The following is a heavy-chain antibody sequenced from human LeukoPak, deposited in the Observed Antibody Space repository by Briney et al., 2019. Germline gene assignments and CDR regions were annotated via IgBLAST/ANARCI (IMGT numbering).Heavy chain of an antibody. CDR2: IYHSGST. D-gene: IGHD2-2*01. J-gene: IGHJ5*02. CDR3: ARDCSSTSCYPPGFDP. Sequence: SETLSLTCTVSGGSISSYYWSWIRQPPGKGLEWIGYIYHSGSTNYNPSLKSRVTISVDTSKNQFSLKLSSVTAADTAVYYCARDCSSTSCYPPGFDPWGQGTLVTVSS. CDR1: GGSISSYY. V-gene: IGHV4-59*01.